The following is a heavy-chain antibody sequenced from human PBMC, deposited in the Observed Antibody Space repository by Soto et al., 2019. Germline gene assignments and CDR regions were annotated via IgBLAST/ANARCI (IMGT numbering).Heavy chain of an antibody. Sequence: EVEVVESGGGMVQAGGSLRLSCEVSGFNFGTFWMSWVRQTPGKGLEWVANINEDGSEKHYVDSLEGRFIISRDNGKSSLYLHMNNLRVEYTALYYCASHDKWGLGGWAPDYWGQGTHVTVSS. D-gene: IGHD3-10*01. CDR1: GFNFGTFW. CDR2: INEDGSEK. CDR3: ASHDKWGLGGWAPDY. V-gene: IGHV3-7*01. J-gene: IGHJ4*02.